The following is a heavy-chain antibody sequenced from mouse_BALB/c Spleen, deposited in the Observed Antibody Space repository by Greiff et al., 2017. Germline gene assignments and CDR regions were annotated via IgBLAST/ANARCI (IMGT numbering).Heavy chain of an antibody. CDR3: VRHVLGGTVFDY. J-gene: IGHJ2*01. CDR1: GFTFNTYA. V-gene: IGHV10-1*02. D-gene: IGHD3-3*01. Sequence: EVMLVESGGGLVQPKGSLKLSCAASGFTFNTYAMNWVRQAPGKGLEWVARIRSKSNNYATYYADSVKDRFTISRDDSQSMLYLQMNNLKTEDTAMYYCVRHVLGGTVFDYWGQGTTLTVSS. CDR2: IRSKSNNYAT.